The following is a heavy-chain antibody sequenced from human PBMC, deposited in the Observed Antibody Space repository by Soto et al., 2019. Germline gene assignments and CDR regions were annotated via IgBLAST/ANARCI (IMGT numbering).Heavy chain of an antibody. CDR1: GFTFSSYA. J-gene: IGHJ6*02. CDR3: ARDRKDCYYGMDV. V-gene: IGHV3-30-3*01. D-gene: IGHD2-15*01. CDR2: ISYDGSNK. Sequence: VGSLRLSCAASGFTFSSYAMHWVRQAPGKGLEWVAVISYDGSNKYYADSVKGRFTISRDNSKNTLYLQMNSLRAEDTAVYYCARDRKDCYYGMDVCGQRTTVTVSS.